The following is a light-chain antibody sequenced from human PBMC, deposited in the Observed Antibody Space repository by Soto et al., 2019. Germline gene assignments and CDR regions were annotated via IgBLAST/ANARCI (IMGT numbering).Light chain of an antibody. Sequence: DIVMTQSPDSLAVALGERATINCKSSQSVLYSSNNKNYLAWYQQKPGQPPKLLIYWASTRESGVPDRFSGSASGTDFTLTISSLQAEDVAVYCCQQYYSIPFTFGPGTKVDIK. CDR1: QSVLYSSNNKNY. CDR2: WAS. V-gene: IGKV4-1*01. J-gene: IGKJ3*01. CDR3: QQYYSIPFT.